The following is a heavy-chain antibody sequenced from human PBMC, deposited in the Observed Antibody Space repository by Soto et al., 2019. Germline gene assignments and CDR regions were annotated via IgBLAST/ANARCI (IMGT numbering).Heavy chain of an antibody. J-gene: IGHJ4*02. Sequence: SETLSLTCAVSGGSISSYYWSWIRQPPGKGLEWIGYIYYSGSTNYNPSLKSRVAISVDTSKNQFSLKLTSVTAADTAVYYCARSRYTSGWWTPPFDYWGQGTLVTVSS. D-gene: IGHD6-19*01. V-gene: IGHV4-59*01. CDR3: ARSRYTSGWWTPPFDY. CDR2: IYYSGST. CDR1: GGSISSYY.